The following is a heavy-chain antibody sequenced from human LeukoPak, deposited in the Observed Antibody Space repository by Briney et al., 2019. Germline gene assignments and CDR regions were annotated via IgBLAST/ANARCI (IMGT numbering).Heavy chain of an antibody. J-gene: IGHJ4*02. V-gene: IGHV3-21*01. CDR1: GFTFSDYN. D-gene: IGHD3-3*01. CDR2: ITTSSSYM. Sequence: GGSLRLSCVASGFTFSDYNMNWVRQAPGKGLEWVSSITTSSSYMYYADSVKGRFTISRDNAKNSLYLQMNSLRAEDTAVYYCARESRAYYDFWSGYYKWGQGTLVTVSS. CDR3: ARESRAYYDFWSGYYK.